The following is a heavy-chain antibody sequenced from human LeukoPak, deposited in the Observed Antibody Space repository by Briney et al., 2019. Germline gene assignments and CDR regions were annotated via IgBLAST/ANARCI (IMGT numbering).Heavy chain of an antibody. Sequence: SETLSLTCTVSGGSISSYYWSWIRQPAGKGLEWIGRIYTSGSTNYNPSLKSRVTMSVGTPKNQFSLKLSSVTAADTAVYYCARAVRGPNRDTLFDYWGQGTLVTVSS. D-gene: IGHD1-14*01. V-gene: IGHV4-4*07. CDR3: ARAVRGPNRDTLFDY. CDR2: IYTSGST. J-gene: IGHJ4*02. CDR1: GGSISSYY.